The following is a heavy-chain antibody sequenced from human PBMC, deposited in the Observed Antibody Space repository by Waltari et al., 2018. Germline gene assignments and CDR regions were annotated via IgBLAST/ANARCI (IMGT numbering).Heavy chain of an antibody. Sequence: QLQLQESGPGVVRPSETLSLTCTVSGGSISDHDHYWGWVHQPPGKGLEWIGSAHYRGTAYYNPSLTGRVVISVDTSKNHFSLRLNSMTAADTAVYYCAREAVLYFGELSGEFDYWGQGSLVTVSS. CDR2: AHYRGTA. CDR3: AREAVLYFGELSGEFDY. V-gene: IGHV4-39*07. CDR1: GGSISDHDHY. J-gene: IGHJ4*02. D-gene: IGHD3-10*01.